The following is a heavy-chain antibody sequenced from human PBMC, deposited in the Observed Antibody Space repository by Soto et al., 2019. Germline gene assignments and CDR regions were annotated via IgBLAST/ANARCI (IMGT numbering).Heavy chain of an antibody. D-gene: IGHD3-10*01. CDR1: GHTSTSYY. CDR2: INPNSGNI. Sequence: AAGKVGCKASGHTSTSYYINWVRQATGHGLEWMGWINPNSGNIGYAQKFQGRVTMTRDTAIRTAYMEVSRLRSDDTAVYYCARGRASGSYYLLDYWGQGTLVTVSS. J-gene: IGHJ4*02. V-gene: IGHV1-8*01. CDR3: ARGRASGSYYLLDY.